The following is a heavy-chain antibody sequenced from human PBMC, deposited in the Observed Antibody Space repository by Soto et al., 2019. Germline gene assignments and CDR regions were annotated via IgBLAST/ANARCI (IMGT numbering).Heavy chain of an antibody. CDR1: GYPFTSYG. V-gene: IGHV1-18*04. D-gene: IGHD3-3*01. CDR2: ISAYNGNT. CDR3: ARDGTYYDFWSGYYSDNWFDP. Sequence: ASVKVSCQASGYPFTSYGISWVRQAPGQGLEWMGWISAYNGNTNYAQKLQGRVTMTTDTSTSTAYMELRSLRSDDTAVYYCARDGTYYDFWSGYYSDNWFDPWGQGTLVTVSS. J-gene: IGHJ5*02.